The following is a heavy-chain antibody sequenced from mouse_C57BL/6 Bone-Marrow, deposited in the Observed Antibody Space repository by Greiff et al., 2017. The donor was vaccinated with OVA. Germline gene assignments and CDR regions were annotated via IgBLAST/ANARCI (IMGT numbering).Heavy chain of an antibody. CDR1: GYTFTSYW. CDR3: ARRGTYYYGSPWFAY. CDR2: IYPGSGST. J-gene: IGHJ3*01. V-gene: IGHV1-55*01. Sequence: QVQLQQPGAELVKPGASVKMSCKASGYTFTSYWITWVKQRPGQGLEWIGDIYPGSGSTNYNEEFKSKATRTVDTASSTAYMQLSSLTSEDSAVYYCARRGTYYYGSPWFAYWGQGTLVTVSA. D-gene: IGHD1-1*01.